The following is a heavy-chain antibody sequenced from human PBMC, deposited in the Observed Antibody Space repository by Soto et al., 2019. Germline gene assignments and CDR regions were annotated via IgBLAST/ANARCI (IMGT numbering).Heavy chain of an antibody. V-gene: IGHV1-69*06. D-gene: IGHD2-21*02. CDR3: AGAPAGDYYYYYKFDV. CDR2: VIPLFGTA. J-gene: IGHJ6*02. CDR1: GDIFTRYS. Sequence: QVQLLQSGAEVKKPGSSVRVSCKASGDIFTRYSFSWVRQAPVQGVEWMGGVIPLFGTANYGQKFQGRVTITADKSTSTAFMDIRGLRSDDTAVYYCAGAPAGDYYYYYKFDVWGQGTAVTVS.